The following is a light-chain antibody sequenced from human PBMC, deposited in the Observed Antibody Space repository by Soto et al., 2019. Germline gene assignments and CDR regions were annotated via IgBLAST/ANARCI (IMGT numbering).Light chain of an antibody. J-gene: IGLJ1*01. CDR3: CSYAGSSTYV. CDR2: EVS. V-gene: IGLV2-23*02. Sequence: QSVLTQPASVSWSPGQLITISCTGTSSDVGSYNLVSWYQQHPGKAPKLMIYEVSKRPSGVSNRFSGSKSGNTASLTISGLQAEDEADYYCCSYAGSSTYVFGTGTKVTVL. CDR1: SSDVGSYNL.